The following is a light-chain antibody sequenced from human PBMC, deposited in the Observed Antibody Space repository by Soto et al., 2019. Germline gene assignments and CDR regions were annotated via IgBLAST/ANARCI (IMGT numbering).Light chain of an antibody. CDR3: QQSYSTPLA. CDR1: QSIRSD. V-gene: IGKV1-39*01. CDR2: AAS. Sequence: DIQMTQSPSSLSASVGDRVTITCRASQSIRSDLNWYQQKPGKAPNLLIYAASSLQSGVPPRFSGSGSGTDFTLTITSLQPEDSATYYCQQSYSTPLAFGHGPKVEIK. J-gene: IGKJ1*01.